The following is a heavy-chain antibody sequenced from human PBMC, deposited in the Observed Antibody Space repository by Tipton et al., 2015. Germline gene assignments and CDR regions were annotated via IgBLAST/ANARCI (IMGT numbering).Heavy chain of an antibody. CDR3: VKDGYYYDSGGYSPLDY. V-gene: IGHV3-64D*08. CDR1: GFRFSSYS. Sequence: SLRLSCVASGFRFSSYSMNWVRQAPGKGLEWVSQITGGSSGSTNYAASVKGRFTISRDTSKNTLYLQMSSLRAEDTAVYYCVKDGYYYDSGGYSPLDYWGQGTLVTVSS. CDR2: ITGGSSGST. J-gene: IGHJ4*02. D-gene: IGHD3-22*01.